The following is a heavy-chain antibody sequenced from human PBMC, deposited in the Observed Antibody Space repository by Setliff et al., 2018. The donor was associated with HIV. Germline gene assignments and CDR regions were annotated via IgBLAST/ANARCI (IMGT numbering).Heavy chain of an antibody. CDR1: GFTFATSGVG. CDR2: IYWDEDT. V-gene: IGHV2-5*02. Sequence: GPTLVNPGQTLPLTCTFSGFTFATSGVGVAWIRQPPGEALEWLALIYWDEDTRYSPSLKDRLTITKDTSKNQVVLTMTNMDPLDTATYYCAHVNFFRTVYFGSWGQGTLVTVSS. J-gene: IGHJ4*02. CDR3: AHVNFFRTVYFGS.